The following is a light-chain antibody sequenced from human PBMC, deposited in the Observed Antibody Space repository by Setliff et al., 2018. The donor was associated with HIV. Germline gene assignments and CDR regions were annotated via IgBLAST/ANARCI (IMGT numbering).Light chain of an antibody. Sequence: QSVLTQPASVSGSPGQPITISCTGTSSDVGGYNSVSWYQQHPGKAPKVIIYEVTDRPSGVSDRFSGSKSGNTASLTISGLQAEDEADYYCSSYTSRNSYVFGTGTKV. CDR2: EVT. CDR1: SSDVGGYNS. J-gene: IGLJ1*01. CDR3: SSYTSRNSYV. V-gene: IGLV2-14*01.